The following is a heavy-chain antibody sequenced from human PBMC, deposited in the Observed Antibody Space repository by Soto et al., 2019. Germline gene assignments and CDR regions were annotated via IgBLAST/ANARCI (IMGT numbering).Heavy chain of an antibody. CDR1: GFTFSSYG. V-gene: IGHV3-30*18. CDR2: ISYDGSNK. J-gene: IGHJ4*02. D-gene: IGHD3-10*01. Sequence: QVQLVESGGGVVQPGRSLRLSCAASGFTFSSYGMHWVRQAPGEGLEWVAVISYDGSNKYYADSVKGRFTISRDNSKNTLYLQMNSLRAEDTAVYYCAKDIGVAMVRGGIGYWGQGTLVTVSS. CDR3: AKDIGVAMVRGGIGY.